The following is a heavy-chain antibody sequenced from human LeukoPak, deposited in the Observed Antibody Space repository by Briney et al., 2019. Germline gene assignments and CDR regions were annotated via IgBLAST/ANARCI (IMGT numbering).Heavy chain of an antibody. D-gene: IGHD3-3*01. CDR3: ARDLTGPSRHDFWSGRKYYYYGMDV. CDR2: IYYSGST. Sequence: SETLSLTCTVSGGSISSGGYYWSWIRQHPGKGLEWIGYIYYSGSTYYNPSLKSRVTISVDTSKNQFSLKLSSVTAADTAVYYCARDLTGPSRHDFWSGRKYYYYGMDVWGQGTTVIVSS. J-gene: IGHJ6*02. CDR1: GGSISSGGYY. V-gene: IGHV4-31*03.